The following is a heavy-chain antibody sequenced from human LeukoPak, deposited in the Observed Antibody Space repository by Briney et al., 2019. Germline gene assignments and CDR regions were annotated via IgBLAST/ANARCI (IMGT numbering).Heavy chain of an antibody. V-gene: IGHV3-33*06. J-gene: IGHJ4*02. CDR3: AKDDYGGNSGMDY. CDR2: IWYDGNNK. D-gene: IGHD4-23*01. CDR1: GFTFSSYG. Sequence: PGRSLRLSCAASGFTFSSYGMHWVRQAPGKGLEWVAVIWYDGNNKYYADSVKGRFTIPRDNSKNTLYLQTNSLRAQDTAVYYCAKDDYGGNSGMDYWGQGTLVTVSS.